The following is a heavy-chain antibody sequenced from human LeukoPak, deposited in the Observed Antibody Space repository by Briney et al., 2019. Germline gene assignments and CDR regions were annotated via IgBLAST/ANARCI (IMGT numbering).Heavy chain of an antibody. V-gene: IGHV3-7*01. CDR2: IKQDGSEK. CDR1: GFLFSTSW. CDR3: ARGRGDY. Sequence: GGSLRLSCAASGFLFSTSWMSWVRQAPGKGLEWVANIKQDGSEKSYVDSVKGRFTISRDNAKNSLYLQMNSLRAEDTAVYYCARGRGDYWGQGTLVTVSS. J-gene: IGHJ4*02.